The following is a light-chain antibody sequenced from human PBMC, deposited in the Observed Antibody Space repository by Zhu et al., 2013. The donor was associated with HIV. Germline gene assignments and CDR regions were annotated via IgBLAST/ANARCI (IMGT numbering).Light chain of an antibody. J-gene: IGKJ1*01. CDR3: QQYGSSPRT. CDR2: GTS. Sequence: EIVLTQSPRTLSLSPGERASLSCRASQSVSSNLAWYQQKRGQAPRLLIYGTSTRATGIPDRFSGSGSGADFTLTISRLEPEDFAVYYCQQYGSSPRTFGQGTKVEIK. CDR1: QSVSSN. V-gene: IGKV3-20*01.